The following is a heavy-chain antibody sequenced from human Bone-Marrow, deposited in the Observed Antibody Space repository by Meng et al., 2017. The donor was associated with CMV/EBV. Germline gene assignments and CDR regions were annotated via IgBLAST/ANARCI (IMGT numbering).Heavy chain of an antibody. Sequence: LSLTCAASGLTFSGYWMDWVRQAPGKGLEWVANIGPDGSQKYYVDSVKGRFTISRDNAKNSLYLQMNSLRAEDTAFYFCARDLGFWHFDIWGQGTMVTVSS. CDR3: ARDLGFWHFDI. V-gene: IGHV3-7*01. CDR1: GLTFSGYW. CDR2: IGPDGSQK. D-gene: IGHD2/OR15-2a*01. J-gene: IGHJ3*02.